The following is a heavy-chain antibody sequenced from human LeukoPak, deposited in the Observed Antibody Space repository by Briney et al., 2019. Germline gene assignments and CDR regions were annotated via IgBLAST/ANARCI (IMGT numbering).Heavy chain of an antibody. V-gene: IGHV3-74*01. CDR3: ARVQTTRSYYFDY. Sequence: GGSLRLSCTASGFTFSNYWMHWVRQAPGKGLVWVSRINSDGSTKNYADSVKGRFTISRDNAKNTLYLQMNSLRAEDTAVYYCARVQTTRSYYFDYWGQGTLVTVSS. CDR2: INSDGSTK. D-gene: IGHD1-7*01. CDR1: GFTFSNYW. J-gene: IGHJ4*02.